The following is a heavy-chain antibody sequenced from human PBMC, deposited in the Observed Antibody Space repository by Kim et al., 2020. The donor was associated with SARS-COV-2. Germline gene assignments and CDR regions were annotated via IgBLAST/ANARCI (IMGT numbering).Heavy chain of an antibody. Sequence: GVSLRLSCAPSGFTFNNYGMNWVRQAPGRGLEWVAGISHDGGNKFYADSVKGRFAISRDNSKNMLYLQMSSLRAEDTAVYYCAKAGEGLGYYYGMDVWGQGTTVTVSS. D-gene: IGHD6-13*01. CDR3: AKAGEGLGYYYGMDV. CDR2: ISHDGGNK. V-gene: IGHV3-30*18. J-gene: IGHJ6*02. CDR1: GFTFNNYG.